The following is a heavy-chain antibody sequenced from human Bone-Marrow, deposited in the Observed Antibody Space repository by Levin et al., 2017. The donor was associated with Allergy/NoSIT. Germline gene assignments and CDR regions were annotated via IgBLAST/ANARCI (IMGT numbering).Heavy chain of an antibody. CDR1: GFTFSIYS. J-gene: IGHJ3*01. Sequence: GGSLRLSCTVSGFTFSIYSINWVRQAPGKGLEWISSISSDSSDLYYADSVKGRFTISRDNAKNSLNLQVSSLRAEDTAVYHCVRGIIGDVRVAHKEAFDVWGQGTMVTVSS. V-gene: IGHV3-21*01. CDR2: ISSDSSDL. D-gene: IGHD2/OR15-2a*01. CDR3: VRGIIGDVRVAHKEAFDV.